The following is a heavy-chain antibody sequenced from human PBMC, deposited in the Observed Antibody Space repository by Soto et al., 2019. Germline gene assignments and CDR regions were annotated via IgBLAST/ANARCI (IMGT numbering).Heavy chain of an antibody. J-gene: IGHJ6*04. CDR3: ARGLILWFGWMDG. CDR2: IYHSGST. Sequence: QVQLQQWGAGLLKPSETLSLTCAVYGGSFSGYYWCWIRQPPGKGLEWIGEIYHSGSTNYNTSLKSQVTISVDTSKNHFSLKLSSLTAADTAVYYCARGLILWFGWMDGWGKWTTVTVSS. CDR1: GGSFSGYY. D-gene: IGHD3-10*01. V-gene: IGHV4-34*01.